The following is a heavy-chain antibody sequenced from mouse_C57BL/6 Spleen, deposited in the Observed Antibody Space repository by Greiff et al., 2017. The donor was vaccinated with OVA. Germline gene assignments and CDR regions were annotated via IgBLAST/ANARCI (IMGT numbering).Heavy chain of an antibody. Sequence: EVQRVESGEGLVKPGGSLKLSCAASGFTFSSYAMSWVRQTPEKRLEWVAYISSGGDYIYYADTVKGRFTISRDNARNTLYLQMSSLKSEDTAMYYCTRPCITTVVVPGFAYWGQGTLVTVSA. J-gene: IGHJ3*01. CDR3: TRPCITTVVVPGFAY. D-gene: IGHD1-1*01. V-gene: IGHV5-9-1*02. CDR2: ISSGGDYI. CDR1: GFTFSSYA.